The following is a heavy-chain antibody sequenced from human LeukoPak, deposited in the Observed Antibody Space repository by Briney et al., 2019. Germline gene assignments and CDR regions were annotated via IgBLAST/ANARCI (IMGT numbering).Heavy chain of an antibody. J-gene: IGHJ6*03. CDR2: IDWDDDK. V-gene: IGHV2-70*11. D-gene: IGHD4-17*01. CDR1: GFSLSTSGMC. Sequence: SGPALVKPTQTLTLTCTFSGFSLSTSGMCVSWIRQPPGKALEWLARIDWDDDKYYSTSLKTRLTISEDTSKNQVVLTMTNMDPVDTATYYCARGPTVTMYDYYYYYMDVWGKGTTVTVSS. CDR3: ARGPTVTMYDYYYYYMDV.